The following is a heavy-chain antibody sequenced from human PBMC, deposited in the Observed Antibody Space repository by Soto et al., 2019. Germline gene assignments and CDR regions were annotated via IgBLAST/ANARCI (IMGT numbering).Heavy chain of an antibody. CDR3: GQRGAVADPRGY. V-gene: IGHV4-34*01. CDR1: GGSFSDFY. CDR2: INHSGST. D-gene: IGHD6-19*01. Sequence: QVQLQQWGAGLLKPSETLSLTCAVYGGSFSDFYWTWIRQPPGKGLEWIGEINHSGSTDYNPSLKSRVARSVDTSKSQFSINRTSVTAADTAVYYCGQRGAVADPRGYWGQGTLVTVSS. J-gene: IGHJ4*02.